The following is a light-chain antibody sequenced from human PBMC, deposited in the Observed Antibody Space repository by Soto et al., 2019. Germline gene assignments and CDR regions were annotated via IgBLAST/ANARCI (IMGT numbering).Light chain of an antibody. Sequence: LTQPASVSGTPGQSITISCTGTSSDVVSYSYVSWYQQHPVKGPLLIIYEVSNRPSGVSRRFSGSKSGNTASLTTSGLQAEEEADYSCGSYTSSSTLRGVFGSGSKVTVL. CDR1: SSDVVSYSY. J-gene: IGLJ1*01. CDR3: GSYTSSSTLRGV. CDR2: EVS. V-gene: IGLV2-14*01.